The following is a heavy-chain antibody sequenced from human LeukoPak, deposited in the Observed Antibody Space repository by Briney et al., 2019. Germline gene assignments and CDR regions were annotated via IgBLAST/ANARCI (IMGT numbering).Heavy chain of an antibody. CDR1: GFAFSYEN. Sequence: TGGSLRLSCTASGFAFSYENMNWVRQVPEKGLEWVSSISRAATYIHYADSVEGRFTISRDNAKNALYLQMNSLRVEDTGVYYCARDEGVWGQGTLVTVSS. V-gene: IGHV3-21*01. D-gene: IGHD3-10*01. J-gene: IGHJ4*02. CDR3: ARDEGV. CDR2: ISRAATYI.